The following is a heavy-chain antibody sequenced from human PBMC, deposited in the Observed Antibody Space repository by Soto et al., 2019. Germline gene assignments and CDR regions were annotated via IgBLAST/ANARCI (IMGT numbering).Heavy chain of an antibody. V-gene: IGHV3-23*01. CDR3: ASTQRDPLQITMVRGFIIRDY. CDR1: GFTFSSYA. Sequence: GGSLRLSCAASGFTFSSYAMSWVRQAPGKGLEWVSAISGSGGSTYYADSVKGRFTISRDNSKNTLYLQMNSLRAEDTAVYYCASTQRDPLQITMVRGFIIRDYWGQGTLVTVSS. CDR2: ISGSGGST. D-gene: IGHD3-10*01. J-gene: IGHJ4*02.